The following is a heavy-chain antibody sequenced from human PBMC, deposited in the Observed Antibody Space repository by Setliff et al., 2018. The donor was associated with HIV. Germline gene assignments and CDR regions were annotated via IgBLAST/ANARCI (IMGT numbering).Heavy chain of an antibody. CDR3: AREREKYSDWYYFDY. D-gene: IGHD6-19*01. CDR2: IYHSGST. CDR1: GGSISSSNW. J-gene: IGHJ4*02. Sequence: PSETLSLTCAVSGGSISSSNWWTWVRQPPGKGLEWIGEIYHSGSTNYNPSLKRRVTISVDKSKNQFSLKLSSVTAADTAVYFCAREREKYSDWYYFDYWGQGTLVTVSS. V-gene: IGHV4-4*02.